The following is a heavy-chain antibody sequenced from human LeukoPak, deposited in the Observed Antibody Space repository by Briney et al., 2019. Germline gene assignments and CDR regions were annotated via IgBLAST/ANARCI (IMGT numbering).Heavy chain of an antibody. Sequence: SETLSLTCTVSGYSISTGYYWDWIRQPPGKGLEWIGTFYHGGSTYYNPSLKSRVTISVDTSKNQFSLKLSSVTAADTAVYYCATDCSGSSCYPAGFDYWGQGTLVTVSS. J-gene: IGHJ4*02. V-gene: IGHV4-38-2*02. CDR2: FYHGGST. CDR3: ATDCSGSSCYPAGFDY. D-gene: IGHD2-15*01. CDR1: GYSISTGYY.